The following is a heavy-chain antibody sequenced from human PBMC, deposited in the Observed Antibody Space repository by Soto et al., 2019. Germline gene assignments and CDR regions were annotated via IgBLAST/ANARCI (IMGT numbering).Heavy chain of an antibody. CDR3: ARVDYYYDSSGYIDD. CDR2: IIPIFGTA. CDR1: GGTFSSYA. D-gene: IGHD3-22*01. J-gene: IGHJ4*02. Sequence: SVKVSCKASGGTFSSYAISWVRQAPGQGLEWMGGIIPIFGTANYAQKFQGRVTITADESTSTAYMELSSLRSEDTAVYYCARVDYYYDSSGYIDDWGQGTLVTV. V-gene: IGHV1-69*13.